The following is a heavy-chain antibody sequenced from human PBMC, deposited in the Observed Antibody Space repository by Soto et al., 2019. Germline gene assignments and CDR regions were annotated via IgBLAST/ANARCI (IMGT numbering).Heavy chain of an antibody. CDR2: INSDGTRT. CDR1: GFTFSNYW. CDR3: ARVAVGYYYMDV. V-gene: IGHV3-74*01. Sequence: EVQLVESGGGLVQPGGSLRLSCAASGFTFSNYWMHWVRQAPGKGLVWVSRINSDGTRTNYADSVKGRFTISRDNAENTLHLQMNSLTAEDTAVYYCARVAVGYYYMDVWGKGTTVTVSS. J-gene: IGHJ6*03.